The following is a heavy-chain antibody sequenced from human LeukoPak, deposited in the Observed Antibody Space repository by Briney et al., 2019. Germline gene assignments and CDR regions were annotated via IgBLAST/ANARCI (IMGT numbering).Heavy chain of an antibody. CDR2: ISSSSSYT. CDR1: GFTFSSYT. CDR3: ARAYDSSGYYPPYYYYMDV. J-gene: IGHJ6*03. Sequence: PGGSLRLSCAASGFTFSSYTMNWVRQAPGKGLEWVSSISSSSSYTYYADSMKGRFTISRDNAKNSLYLQMNSLRAEDTAVYYCARAYDSSGYYPPYYYYMDVWGKGTTVTVSS. D-gene: IGHD3-22*01. V-gene: IGHV3-21*01.